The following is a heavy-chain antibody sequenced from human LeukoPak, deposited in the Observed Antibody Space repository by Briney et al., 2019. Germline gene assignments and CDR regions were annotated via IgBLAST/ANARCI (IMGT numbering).Heavy chain of an antibody. V-gene: IGHV3-74*01. CDR3: ARVRIGAYDFEY. Sequence: GGSLILSCAASGFTLSSYWMHWVRQVPGKGLVWVSRINPDGSTTTYADSVKGRFTISRYNAKNTLYLQMNSLRAEDTAVYYCARVRIGAYDFEYWGQGTLVTVSS. CDR1: GFTLSSYW. CDR2: INPDGSTT. J-gene: IGHJ4*02. D-gene: IGHD3-10*01.